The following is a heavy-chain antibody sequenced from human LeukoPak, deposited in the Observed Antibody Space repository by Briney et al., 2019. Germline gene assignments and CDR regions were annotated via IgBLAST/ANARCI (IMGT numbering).Heavy chain of an antibody. CDR2: IYYSGST. CDR1: GGSISSYY. CDR3: ARGRIQLWLISELIDY. Sequence: SETLSLTCTVSGGSISSYYWSWIRQPPGKGLEWIGYIYYSGSTNYNPSLKSRVTISVDTSKNQFSLKLSSVTAADTAVYYCARGRIQLWLISELIDYWGQGTLVTVSS. J-gene: IGHJ4*02. V-gene: IGHV4-59*01. D-gene: IGHD5-18*01.